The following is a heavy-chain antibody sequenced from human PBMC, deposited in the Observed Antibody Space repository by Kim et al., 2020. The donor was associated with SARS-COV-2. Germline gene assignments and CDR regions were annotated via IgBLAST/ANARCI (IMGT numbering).Heavy chain of an antibody. CDR1: GGTFSSYA. CDR2: IIPMFGTA. D-gene: IGHD3-22*01. CDR3: ARGDNYDNRGYYSTSHGFDI. J-gene: IGHJ3*02. Sequence: SVKVSCKTSGGTFSSYAIIWVRQAPGQGLECMGGIIPMFGTAKYAQMFQGRVTITADRSTSTVYMELSSLRSEDTAVYYCARGDNYDNRGYYSTSHGFDIWGQGTMVTVSS. V-gene: IGHV1-69*06.